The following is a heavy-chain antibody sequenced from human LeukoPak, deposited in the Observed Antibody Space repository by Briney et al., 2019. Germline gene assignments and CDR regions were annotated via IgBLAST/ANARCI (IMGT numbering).Heavy chain of an antibody. V-gene: IGHV3-33*06. D-gene: IGHD6-13*01. CDR3: AKDRDSSSWYLGSCFGDS. J-gene: IGHJ4*02. CDR1: GFIFSSSG. CDR2: IWSDGSNK. Sequence: GGSLRLSCVASGFIFSSSGMNWVRQAPGKGLEWVAIIWSDGSNKYYAESVKGRFTISRDNSKNTLYLQMNSLRAEDTAVYYCAKDRDSSSWYLGSCFGDSWGQGTLVTVSS.